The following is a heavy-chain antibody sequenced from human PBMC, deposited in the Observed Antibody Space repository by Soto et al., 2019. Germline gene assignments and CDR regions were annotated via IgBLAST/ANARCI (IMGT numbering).Heavy chain of an antibody. Sequence: LGESLKISCKGSGYSFTSYWISWVRQMPGKGLEWMGRIDPSDSYTNYSPSFQGHVTISADKSISTAYLQRSSLKASDTAMYYCARHRIAAAGKRYFQHWGQGTLVTVSS. V-gene: IGHV5-10-1*01. CDR1: GYSFTSYW. CDR3: ARHRIAAAGKRYFQH. D-gene: IGHD6-13*01. CDR2: IDPSDSYT. J-gene: IGHJ1*01.